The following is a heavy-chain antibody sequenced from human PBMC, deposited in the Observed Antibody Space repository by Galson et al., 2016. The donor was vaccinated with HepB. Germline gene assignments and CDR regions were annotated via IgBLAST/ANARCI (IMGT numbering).Heavy chain of an antibody. D-gene: IGHD3-16*01. CDR3: ARGGPGVYDYPDY. J-gene: IGHJ4*02. CDR1: GYTFTAYY. Sequence: SVKVSCKASGYTFTAYYIHWVRQAPGQGLEWMGRINPNNGDTNYAQKFQGRVSMTRDTSIRTAYMELHRLRFDDTVVYYCARGGPGVYDYPDYWGQGTLVTVSS. V-gene: IGHV1-2*05. CDR2: INPNNGDT.